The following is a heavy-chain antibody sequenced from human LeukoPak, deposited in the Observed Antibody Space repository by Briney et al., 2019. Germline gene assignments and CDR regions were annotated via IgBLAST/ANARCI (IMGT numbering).Heavy chain of an antibody. CDR1: GFTFSDYA. D-gene: IGHD2-2*01. CDR3: AKGGYCGGTTCYFYYMDV. Sequence: GGSLRLSCAASGFTFSDYAMSWVRQVPGKGLEWVSGISGRGGTTYSADYLKGRFTVSRDNSKNTLYLQMNDLRAEDTAKYYCAKGGYCGGTTCYFYYMDVWGKGTTVTVSS. J-gene: IGHJ6*03. V-gene: IGHV3-23*01. CDR2: ISGRGGTT.